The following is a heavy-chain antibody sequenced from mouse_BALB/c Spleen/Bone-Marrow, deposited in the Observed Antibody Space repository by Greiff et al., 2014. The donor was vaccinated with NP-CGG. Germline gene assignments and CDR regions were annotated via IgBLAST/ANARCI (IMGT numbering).Heavy chain of an antibody. CDR3: ARSGERYGAMDY. V-gene: IGHV5-4*02. CDR2: ISDGGGYT. CDR1: GFTFSDYY. D-gene: IGHD2-10*02. J-gene: IGHJ4*01. Sequence: EVKLMESGGGLVKPGGSLKLSCAASGFTFSDYYMYWVRQTPEKRLEWVATISDGGGYTYYPDSVWGRFTISRDNAKSNLYLQMSSLKSEDTAMYYCARSGERYGAMDYWGQGTSVTVFS.